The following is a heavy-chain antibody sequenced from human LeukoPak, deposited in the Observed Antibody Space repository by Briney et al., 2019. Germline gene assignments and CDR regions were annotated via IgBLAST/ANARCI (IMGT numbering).Heavy chain of an antibody. CDR2: IYTSGST. CDR3: ARERFGELSWGLYYYYYYMDV. J-gene: IGHJ6*03. Sequence: SETLSLTCTVSGGSISSYYWSWIRQPAGKGLEWIGRIYTSGSTNYDPSLKSRVTMSVDTSKNQFSLKLSSVTAAGTAVYYCARERFGELSWGLYYYYYYMDVWGKGTTVTVSS. D-gene: IGHD3-10*01. CDR1: GGSISSYY. V-gene: IGHV4-4*07.